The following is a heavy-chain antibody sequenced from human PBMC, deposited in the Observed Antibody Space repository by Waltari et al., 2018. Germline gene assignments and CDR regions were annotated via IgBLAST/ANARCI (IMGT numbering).Heavy chain of an antibody. CDR2: INHSGST. Sequence: QVQLQQWGAGLLKPSETLSLTCAVYGGSFSGYYWSWIRQPPGKGLEWIGEINHSGSTNYNPSLKSRVTISVDTSKNQFSLKLSSVTAADTAVYYCARAVYYDFWSGYYHGYDYFDYWAREPWSPSPQ. V-gene: IGHV4-34*01. D-gene: IGHD3-3*01. CDR3: ARAVYYDFWSGYYHGYDYFDY. J-gene: IGHJ4*02. CDR1: GGSFSGYY.